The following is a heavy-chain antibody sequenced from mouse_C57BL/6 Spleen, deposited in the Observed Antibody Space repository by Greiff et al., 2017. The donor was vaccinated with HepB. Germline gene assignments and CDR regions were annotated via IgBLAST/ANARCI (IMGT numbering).Heavy chain of an antibody. V-gene: IGHV1-55*01. CDR3: ARGGYDRGAWFAY. CDR1: GYTFTSYW. CDR2: IYPGSGST. Sequence: QVQLKQPGAELVKPGASVKMSCKASGYTFTSYWITWVKQRPGQGLEWIGDIYPGSGSTNYNEKFKSKATLTVDTSSSTAYMQLSSLTSEDSAVYYCARGGYDRGAWFAYWGQGTLVTVSA. D-gene: IGHD2-2*01. J-gene: IGHJ3*01.